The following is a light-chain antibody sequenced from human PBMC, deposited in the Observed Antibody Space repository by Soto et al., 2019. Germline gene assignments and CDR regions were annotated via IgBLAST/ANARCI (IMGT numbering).Light chain of an antibody. CDR1: QSVSSN. J-gene: IGKJ3*01. CDR2: GAS. CDR3: QQYNNWPCT. Sequence: EIVMTQSPATLSVSPGERATLSCRASQSVSSNLAWYQQKPGQAPRLLIYGASTRATGIPSRFSGSGSGTEFTLTISSLQSGDFAVYYCQQYNNWPCTFGPGTKVDIK. V-gene: IGKV3-15*01.